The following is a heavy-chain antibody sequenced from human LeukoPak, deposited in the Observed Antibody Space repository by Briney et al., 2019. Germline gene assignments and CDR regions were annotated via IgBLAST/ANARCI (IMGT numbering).Heavy chain of an antibody. CDR1: GFTFRSYS. CDR3: ARASSKQLAAYLPDGFDI. V-gene: IGHV3-21*01. Sequence: PGGSLKLSCAASGFTFRSYSMNCVRDAPGKGLECVSSISSRETDVYYEAAVKSRFTISTDNAKISMSLIMNSQRAADAAVYYYARASSKQLAAYLPDGFDIWGQGTMVTVSS. CDR2: ISSRETDV. D-gene: IGHD3-16*01. J-gene: IGHJ3*02.